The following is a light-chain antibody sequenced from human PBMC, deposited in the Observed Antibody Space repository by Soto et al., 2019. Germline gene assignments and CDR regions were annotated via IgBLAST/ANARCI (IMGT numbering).Light chain of an antibody. CDR1: QSISSW. CDR3: QQYNSYLLT. CDR2: DAS. V-gene: IGKV1-5*01. J-gene: IGKJ3*01. Sequence: DIQMTQSPSTLSASVGDRVTITCRASQSISSWLAWYQQKPGKAPNLLIYDASTLESGVPSRFSGSGSGTEFTLTISSLQPDDFATYYCQQYNSYLLTFGPGTKVDIK.